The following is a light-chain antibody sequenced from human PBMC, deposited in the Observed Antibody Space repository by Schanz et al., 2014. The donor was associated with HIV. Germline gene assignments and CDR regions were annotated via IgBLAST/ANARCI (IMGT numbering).Light chain of an antibody. CDR1: RSVNSN. Sequence: ETVMTQSPATLSVSPGERVTLSCRASRSVNSNLAWYQQKPGQAPRLLIYGASTRAPSFPARFSGSGSGTEFTLTISSLQSEDFAVYYCQQYGSSRLDFGGGTKVEIK. J-gene: IGKJ4*01. V-gene: IGKV3-15*01. CDR3: QQYGSSRLD. CDR2: GAS.